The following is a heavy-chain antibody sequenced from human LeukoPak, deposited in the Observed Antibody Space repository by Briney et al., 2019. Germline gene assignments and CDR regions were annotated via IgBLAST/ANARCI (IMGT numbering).Heavy chain of an antibody. V-gene: IGHV4-34*01. CDR3: ARLGPYITMIVATQGWFDP. D-gene: IGHD3-22*01. J-gene: IGHJ5*02. CDR1: GGSFSGYY. Sequence: SETLSLTCAVYGGSFSGYYWSWIRQPPGKGLEWIGEINHSGSTNYNPSLKSRVTISVDTSKNQLSLKLSSVTAADTAVYYCARLGPYITMIVATQGWFDPWGQGTLVTVSS. CDR2: INHSGST.